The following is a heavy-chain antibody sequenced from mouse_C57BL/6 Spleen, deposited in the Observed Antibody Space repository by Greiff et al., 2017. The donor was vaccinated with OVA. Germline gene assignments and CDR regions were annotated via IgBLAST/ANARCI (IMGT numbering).Heavy chain of an antibody. Sequence: EVKLEESGPGLVKPSQSLSLTCSVTGYSITSGYYWNWIRQFPGNKLEWMGYISYDGSNNYNPSLKNRISITRDTSKNQFFLKLNSVTTEDTATYYCARALNYYGSSYGAMDYWGQGTSVTVSS. D-gene: IGHD1-1*01. V-gene: IGHV3-6*01. CDR3: ARALNYYGSSYGAMDY. J-gene: IGHJ4*01. CDR2: ISYDGSN. CDR1: GYSITSGYY.